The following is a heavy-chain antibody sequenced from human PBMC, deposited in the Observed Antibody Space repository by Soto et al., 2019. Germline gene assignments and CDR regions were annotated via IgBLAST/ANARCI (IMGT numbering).Heavy chain of an antibody. D-gene: IGHD5-18*01. V-gene: IGHV3-30*04. CDR2: ISNDGSNK. Sequence: GGSLRLSCAASGFTLRNYPMHWVRQAPGKGLEWVAVISNDGSNKYYGDSVKGRFTISRDNSKNTLYLQINSLRGGDTAVYYCAREGYSYGSLDYWGQGTLVTVSS. CDR1: GFTLRNYP. J-gene: IGHJ4*01. CDR3: AREGYSYGSLDY.